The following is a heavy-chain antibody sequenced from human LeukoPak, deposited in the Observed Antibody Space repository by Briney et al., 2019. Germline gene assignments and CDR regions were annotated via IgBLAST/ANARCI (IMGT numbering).Heavy chain of an antibody. J-gene: IGHJ4*02. CDR3: AASYTTSSWAIFGY. Sequence: GGSLRLSCSASGFIFSSYGMSWVRQAPGKGLEWVSTISGSGGSTFYADSVKGRFTISRDNSKNTLFLQVNSLRAEDTAVYYCAASYTTSSWAIFGYWGQGTLVTVSS. CDR2: ISGSGGST. D-gene: IGHD6-6*01. V-gene: IGHV3-23*01. CDR1: GFIFSSYG.